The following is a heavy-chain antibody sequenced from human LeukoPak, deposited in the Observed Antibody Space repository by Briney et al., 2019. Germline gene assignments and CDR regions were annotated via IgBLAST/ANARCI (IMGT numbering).Heavy chain of an antibody. J-gene: IGHJ4*02. CDR1: GFTFSSYG. CDR3: AKAPGNYDSSGYYYY. V-gene: IGHV3-30*18. Sequence: GRSLRLSCAASGFTFSSYGMHWVRQAPGKGLEWVAVISYDGSNKYYADSVKGRFTIFRDNSKNTLYLQMNSQRAEDTAVYYCAKAPGNYDSSGYYYYWGQGTLVTVSS. D-gene: IGHD3-22*01. CDR2: ISYDGSNK.